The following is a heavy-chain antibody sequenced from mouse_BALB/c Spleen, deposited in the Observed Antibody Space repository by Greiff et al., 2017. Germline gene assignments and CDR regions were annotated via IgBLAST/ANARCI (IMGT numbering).Heavy chain of an antibody. J-gene: IGHJ4*01. CDR2: INSNGGST. CDR1: GFTFSSYG. CDR3: ARDGSYYYAMDY. Sequence: EVQLVESGGGLVQPGGSLKLSCAASGFTFSSYGMSWVRQTPDKRLELVETINSNGGSTYYPDSVKGRFTISRDNAKNTLYLQMSSLKSEDTAMYYCARDGSYYYAMDYWGQGTSVTVSS. V-gene: IGHV5-6-3*01.